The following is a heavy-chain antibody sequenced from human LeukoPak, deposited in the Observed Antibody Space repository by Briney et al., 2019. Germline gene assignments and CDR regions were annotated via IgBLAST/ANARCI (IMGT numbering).Heavy chain of an antibody. J-gene: IGHJ4*02. Sequence: SVKVSXKASGGTFSSYAISWVRQAPGQGLEWMGRIIPIFGTANYAQKFQGRVTITTDESTSTAYMELSSLRSEDTAVYYCARGGVVTTHIDYWGQGTLVTVSS. V-gene: IGHV1-69*05. CDR2: IIPIFGTA. D-gene: IGHD3-3*01. CDR3: ARGGVVTTHIDY. CDR1: GGTFSSYA.